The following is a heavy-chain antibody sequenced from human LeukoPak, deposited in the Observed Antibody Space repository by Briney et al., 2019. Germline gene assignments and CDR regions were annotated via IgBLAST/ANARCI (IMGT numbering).Heavy chain of an antibody. J-gene: IGHJ4*02. Sequence: SETLSLTCDVSGGSITQPNYLTWVRQPPGKGLEWIGEVNLQGSTNYNPSLMRRVAISVDTSANHVSLQLTSVTAADTAVYYCAREGGPYRPLDYSGQGTLVTVSS. V-gene: IGHV4-4*02. CDR2: VNLQGST. CDR3: AREGGPYRPLDY. CDR1: GGSITQPNY.